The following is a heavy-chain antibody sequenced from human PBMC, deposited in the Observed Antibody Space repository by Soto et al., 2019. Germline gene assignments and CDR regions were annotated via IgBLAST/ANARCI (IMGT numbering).Heavy chain of an antibody. D-gene: IGHD5-12*01. J-gene: IGHJ5*02. V-gene: IGHV1-18*01. CDR1: GYTFTSYG. CDR3: ARDKESGYDNWFDP. CDR2: ISAYNGST. Sequence: ASVKVSCKASGYTFTSYGISWARQAPGQGLEWMGWISAYNGSTNYAQKLQGRVTMTTDTSTSTAYMELRSLRSDDTAVYYCARDKESGYDNWFDPWGQGTLVTVSS.